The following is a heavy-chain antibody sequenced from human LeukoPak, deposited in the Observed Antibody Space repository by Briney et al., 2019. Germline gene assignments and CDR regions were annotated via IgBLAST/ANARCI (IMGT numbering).Heavy chain of an antibody. D-gene: IGHD3-9*01. J-gene: IGHJ6*02. CDR3: ARRLRYFDWPSESYYGMDV. CDR1: GYTFTSYD. Sequence: ASVKVSCKASGYTFTSYDINWVRQATGQGLEWMGWMNPNSGNTGYAQKFQGRVTMTRNTSISTAYMELSSLRSEDTAVYYCARRLRYFDWPSESYYGMDVWGQGTTVTVSS. CDR2: MNPNSGNT. V-gene: IGHV1-8*01.